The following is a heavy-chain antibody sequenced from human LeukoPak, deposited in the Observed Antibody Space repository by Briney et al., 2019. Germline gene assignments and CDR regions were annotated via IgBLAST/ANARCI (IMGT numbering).Heavy chain of an antibody. V-gene: IGHV4-59*08. CDR3: ARHGRRQLVPYDY. CDR2: IYYSGST. J-gene: IGHJ4*02. Sequence: SETLSLTCTVSGGSISGYYWGWIRQPPGKGLEWIGYIYYSGSTNYNPSLKSRITMSVDTSKNQFSLSLSSVTAADTAVYYCARHGRRQLVPYDYWGQGTLVTVSS. D-gene: IGHD6-13*01. CDR1: GGSISGYY.